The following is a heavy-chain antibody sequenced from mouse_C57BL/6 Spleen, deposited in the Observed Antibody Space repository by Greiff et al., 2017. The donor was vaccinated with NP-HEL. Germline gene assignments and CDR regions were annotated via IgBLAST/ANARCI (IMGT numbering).Heavy chain of an antibody. J-gene: IGHJ2*01. Sequence: EVKLMESGGDLVKPGGSLKLSCAASGFTFSSYGMSWVRQTPDKRLEWVATISSGGSYTYYPDSVKGRFTISRDNAKNTLYLQMSSLKSEDTAMYYCARQGIYYYGSSYERSYFDYWGQGTTLTVSS. CDR2: ISSGGSYT. D-gene: IGHD1-1*01. V-gene: IGHV5-6*01. CDR1: GFTFSSYG. CDR3: ARQGIYYYGSSYERSYFDY.